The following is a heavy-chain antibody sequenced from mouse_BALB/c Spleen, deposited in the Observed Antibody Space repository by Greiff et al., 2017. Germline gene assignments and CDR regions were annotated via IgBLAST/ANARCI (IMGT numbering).Heavy chain of an antibody. V-gene: IGHV1-80*01. CDR2: IYPGDGDT. CDR1: GYAFSSYW. J-gene: IGHJ4*01. CDR3: ARLLQGAMDY. D-gene: IGHD1-1*01. Sequence: VQLHQSGAELVRPGSSVKISCKASGYAFSSYWMNWVKQRPGQGLEWIGQIYPGDGDTNYNGKFKGKATLTADKSSSTAYMQLSSLTSEDSAVYFCARLLQGAMDYWGQGTSVTVSS.